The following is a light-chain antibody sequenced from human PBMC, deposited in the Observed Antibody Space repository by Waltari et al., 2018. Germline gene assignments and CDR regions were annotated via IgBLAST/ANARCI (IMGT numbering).Light chain of an antibody. V-gene: IGLV2-14*03. CDR1: TSDVGAYDY. CDR3: SSYTSSSTWV. J-gene: IGLJ3*02. Sequence: QSALTQAASVSGSPGQSITISCTGTTSDVGAYDYVSWYQQHPGKAPKLIIYDVRNRPLGVSNRFSCSKSGITASLSISGLQAEDEAYYYCSSYTSSSTWVFGGGTKLTVL. CDR2: DVR.